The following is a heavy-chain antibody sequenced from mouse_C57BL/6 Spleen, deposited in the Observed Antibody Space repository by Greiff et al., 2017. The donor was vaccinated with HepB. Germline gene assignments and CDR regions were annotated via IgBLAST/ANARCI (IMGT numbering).Heavy chain of an antibody. CDR2: ISNGGGST. CDR1: GFTFSDYY. CDR3: ARGAVVATSYFDY. V-gene: IGHV5-12*01. D-gene: IGHD1-1*01. Sequence: EVMLVESGGGLVQPGGSLKLSCAASGFTFSDYYMYWVRQTPEKRLEWVAYISNGGGSTYYPDTVKGRFTISRDNAKNTLYLQMSRLKSEDTAMYYCARGAVVATSYFDYWGQGTTLTVSS. J-gene: IGHJ2*01.